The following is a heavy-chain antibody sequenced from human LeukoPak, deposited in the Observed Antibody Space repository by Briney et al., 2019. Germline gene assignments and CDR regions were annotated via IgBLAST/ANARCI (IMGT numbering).Heavy chain of an antibody. D-gene: IGHD5-18*01. CDR2: IYHSGSP. J-gene: IGHJ4*02. V-gene: IGHV4-4*02. CDR1: GGSISSDNW. Sequence: PSETLSLTCAVSGGSISSDNWWSWVRQSPGKGLEWIGEIYHSGSPNYNPSLKRRVAISIDKSKNQFSLKLSSVTAADTAVYFCARERGYSYGPIDYWGQGTLVTVSS. CDR3: ARERGYSYGPIDY.